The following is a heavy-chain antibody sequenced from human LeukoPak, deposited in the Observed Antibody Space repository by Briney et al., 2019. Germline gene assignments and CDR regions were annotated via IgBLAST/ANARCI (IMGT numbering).Heavy chain of an antibody. J-gene: IGHJ5*02. CDR2: IYTSGST. V-gene: IGHV4-4*07. D-gene: IGHD3-16*02. Sequence: SETLSLTCTVSGGSISSYYWSWLRQPAGKGLEWIGRIYTSGSTNYNPSLKSRVTMSVDTSKNQFSLKLSSVTAADTAVYYCARVGDYVWGSYRSNWFDPWGQGTLVTVSS. CDR3: ARVGDYVWGSYRSNWFDP. CDR1: GGSISSYY.